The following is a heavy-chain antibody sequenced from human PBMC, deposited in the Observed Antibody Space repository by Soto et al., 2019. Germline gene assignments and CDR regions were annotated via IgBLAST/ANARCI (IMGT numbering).Heavy chain of an antibody. Sequence: EVQLVESGGGLVQPGGSLRLSCEASGFTFSSYAMHWVRQVTGKGLEWVSGIGPAGDRYYSDSVKGRFTISRENAKNSFFLQMNSLRAGDTAVYYCVRDSSSRTFDIWGQGTMVTVSS. D-gene: IGHD6-6*01. CDR1: GFTFSSYA. V-gene: IGHV3-13*01. J-gene: IGHJ3*02. CDR2: IGPAGDR. CDR3: VRDSSSRTFDI.